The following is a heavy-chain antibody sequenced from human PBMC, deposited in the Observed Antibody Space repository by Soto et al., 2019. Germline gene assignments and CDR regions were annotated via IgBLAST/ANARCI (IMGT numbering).Heavy chain of an antibody. D-gene: IGHD6-19*01. J-gene: IGHJ5*02. V-gene: IGHV1-18*01. CDR2: ISAYNGNT. Sequence: ASVKVSCKASGYTFTSYGISWVRQAPGQGLEWMGWISAYNGNTNYAQKLQGRVTMTTDTSTSTAYMELRSLRSDDTAVYYCARDRSSGWAYNWFDPWGQGTLVTVSS. CDR1: GYTFTSYG. CDR3: ARDRSSGWAYNWFDP.